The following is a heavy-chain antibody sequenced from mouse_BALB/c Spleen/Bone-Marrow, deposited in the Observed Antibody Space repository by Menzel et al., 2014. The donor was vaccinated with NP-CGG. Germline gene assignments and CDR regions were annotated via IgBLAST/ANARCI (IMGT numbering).Heavy chain of an antibody. CDR2: ISSGSNYI. V-gene: IGHV5-17*02. D-gene: IGHD4-1*01. J-gene: IGHJ2*01. Sequence: DVNLVESGGGLVQPGGSRKLSCAASGFTFSSFGMHWVRQAPEKGLEWVAYISSGSNYIYYADTVKGRFTISRDNPKNTLFLQMTSLRSEDTAMYYCTRGGNWDDFDYWGQGTTLTVPS. CDR3: TRGGNWDDFDY. CDR1: GFTFSSFG.